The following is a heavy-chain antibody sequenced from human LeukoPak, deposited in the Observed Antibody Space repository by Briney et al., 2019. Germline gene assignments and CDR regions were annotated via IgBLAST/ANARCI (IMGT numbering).Heavy chain of an antibody. V-gene: IGHV4-34*01. CDR3: AIDTRGYSGYDYDY. CDR2: INHSGST. CDR1: GGSFSGYY. D-gene: IGHD5-12*01. J-gene: IGHJ4*02. Sequence: SETLSLTCAVYGGSFSGYYWSWIRQPPGKGLEWIGEINHSGSTNYNPSLKSRVTISVDTSKNQFSLKLSSVTAADTAVYYCAIDTRGYSGYDYDYWGQGPLVTVSS.